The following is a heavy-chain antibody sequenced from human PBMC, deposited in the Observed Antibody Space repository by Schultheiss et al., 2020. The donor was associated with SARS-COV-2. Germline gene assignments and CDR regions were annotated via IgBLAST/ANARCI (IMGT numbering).Heavy chain of an antibody. V-gene: IGHV4-30-4*01. CDR2: IYYSGST. CDR1: GGSVSSGSYY. Sequence: SETLSLTCTVSGGSVSSGSYYWSWIRQPPGKGLEWIGYIYYSGSTYYNPSLKSRVTISVDTSKNQFSLKLSSVTAADTAVYYCARDRMIVVAKDYYGMDVWGQGTTVTVSS. D-gene: IGHD3-22*01. CDR3: ARDRMIVVAKDYYGMDV. J-gene: IGHJ6*02.